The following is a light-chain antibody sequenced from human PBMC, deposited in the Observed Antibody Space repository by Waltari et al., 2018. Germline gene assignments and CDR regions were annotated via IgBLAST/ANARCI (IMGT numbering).Light chain of an antibody. J-gene: IGKJ4*01. CDR1: QNIKTC. Sequence: DIQMSQSPSTLSASIVDRVTITCRASQNIKTCVSWYQQKPGKAPKFLGYKDFSLNNGVPSRFRGSGSGTDLALTITSLQPDDFATYFCQQYGTDPLTFGGGTKVEIK. CDR2: KDF. CDR3: QQYGTDPLT. V-gene: IGKV1-5*03.